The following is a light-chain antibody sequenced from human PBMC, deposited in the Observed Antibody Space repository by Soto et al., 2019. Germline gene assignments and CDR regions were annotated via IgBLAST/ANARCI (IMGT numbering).Light chain of an antibody. CDR1: QRISSN. Sequence: EVVMTQSPATLSVSPGERATLSCRASQRISSNLAWYQQRRGQAPRLLIYGASTRAPGIPARFSGSGSEIEFTLTISSLQSEDFAVYYCQHYNNWPPWTFGQGTKVEIK. CDR3: QHYNNWPPWT. V-gene: IGKV3-15*01. CDR2: GAS. J-gene: IGKJ1*01.